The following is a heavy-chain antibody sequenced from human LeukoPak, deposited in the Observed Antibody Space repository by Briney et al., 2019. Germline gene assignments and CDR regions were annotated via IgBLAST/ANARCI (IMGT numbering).Heavy chain of an antibody. CDR3: ARQTYYDFWSGGGPFDY. Sequence: NASETLSLTCAVYGGSFSGYYWSWIRQPPGKGLEWIGEINHSGSTNYNPSLKSRVTISVDTSKNQFSLKLSSVTAADTAVYYCARQTYYDFWSGGGPFDYWGQGTLVTVSS. D-gene: IGHD3-3*01. V-gene: IGHV4-34*01. J-gene: IGHJ4*02. CDR1: GGSFSGYY. CDR2: INHSGST.